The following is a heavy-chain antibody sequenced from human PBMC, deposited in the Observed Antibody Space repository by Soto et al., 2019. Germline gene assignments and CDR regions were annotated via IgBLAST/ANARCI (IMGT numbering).Heavy chain of an antibody. CDR2: IYSGGST. J-gene: IGHJ6*04. CDR3: ARDQSDFWSAYYSPPDV. CDR1: GFTVSSNY. Sequence: GGSLRLSCAASGFTVSSNYMSWVRQAPGKGLEWVSVIYSGGSTYYAESVKGRFTISRDNSKNTLYLQMNSLRAEDTAVYYCARDQSDFWSAYYSPPDVWGKGTTVTVSS. D-gene: IGHD3-3*01. V-gene: IGHV3-66*01.